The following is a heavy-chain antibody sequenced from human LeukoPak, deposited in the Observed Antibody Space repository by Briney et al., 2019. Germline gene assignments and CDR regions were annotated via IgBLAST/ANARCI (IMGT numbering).Heavy chain of an antibody. D-gene: IGHD3-10*01. Sequence: PGGSLRLSCAASGFTFSSYAMSWVRQAPGKGLEWVSIISGSGGSTYYADSVKGRFTISRDNSKNTLYLQMNSLRAKDTAVYYCANPYYYGSGSPDPWGQGTLVTVSS. V-gene: IGHV3-23*01. CDR1: GFTFSSYA. CDR2: ISGSGGST. J-gene: IGHJ5*02. CDR3: ANPYYYGSGSPDP.